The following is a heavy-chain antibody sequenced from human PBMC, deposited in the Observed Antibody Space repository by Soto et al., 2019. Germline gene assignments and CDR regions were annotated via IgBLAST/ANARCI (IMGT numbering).Heavy chain of an antibody. CDR3: AKEATRTSGWYYFDY. CDR1: GFTFSILA. V-gene: IGHV3-23*01. CDR2: IDYTGGTT. J-gene: IGHJ4*02. Sequence: GGSLRLSCAASGFTFSILAMGWVRQAPGKGLEWVSVIDYTGGTTYYTDSVKGRFIISRDNSKKILYLQMNSLRTEDTAIYYCAKEATRTSGWYYFDYWGRGDLVTVYS. D-gene: IGHD6-19*01.